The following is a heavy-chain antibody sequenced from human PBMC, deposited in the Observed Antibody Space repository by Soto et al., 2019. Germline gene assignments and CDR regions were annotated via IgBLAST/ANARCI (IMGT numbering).Heavy chain of an antibody. CDR3: GRDWWTYTFGYYFDS. V-gene: IGHV3-30-3*01. D-gene: IGHD5-18*01. CDR1: GFTFSSYA. J-gene: IGHJ4*02. CDR2: ISYDGSNK. Sequence: QVQLVESGGGVVQPGRSLRLSCAASGFTFSSYAMHWVRQAPRKGLEWVAVISYDGSNKYYADSVKGRFTISRDNSKNTLYLQMNSLRAEDTAVYYCGRDWWTYTFGYYFDSWGQGTLVTVSS.